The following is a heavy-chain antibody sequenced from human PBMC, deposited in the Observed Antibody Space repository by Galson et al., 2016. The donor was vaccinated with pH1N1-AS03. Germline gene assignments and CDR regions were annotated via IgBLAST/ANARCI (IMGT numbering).Heavy chain of an antibody. J-gene: IGHJ4*02. V-gene: IGHV4-39*07. CDR2: MYYSGST. CDR3: ARDVGMTTVIIPGY. Sequence: ETLSLTCTVSGGSISRSSYYWGWIRQPPGKGLEWIGSMYYSGSTYYNPSLQSRVTISVDTSKNQFSLRLTSVTAADTAVYYCARDVGMTTVIIPGYWGQGTLVTVSS. D-gene: IGHD4-23*01. CDR1: GGSISRSSYY.